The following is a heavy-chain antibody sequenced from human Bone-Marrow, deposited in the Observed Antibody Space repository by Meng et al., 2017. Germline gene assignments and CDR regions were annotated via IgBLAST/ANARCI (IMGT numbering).Heavy chain of an antibody. CDR2: IHQSGST. D-gene: IGHD3-10*01. Sequence: GSLRLSCNVSGGSISSRSYYWAWIRQPPGKTMEWIGSIHQSGSTYYNPSLKSRIIMSADMSKNQFSLKVWSVTAADTAVYYCTRRASFFGAGSFDWWGQGTLVTGSS. CDR3: TRRASFFGAGSFDW. CDR1: GGSISSRSYY. V-gene: IGHV4-39*07. J-gene: IGHJ4*02.